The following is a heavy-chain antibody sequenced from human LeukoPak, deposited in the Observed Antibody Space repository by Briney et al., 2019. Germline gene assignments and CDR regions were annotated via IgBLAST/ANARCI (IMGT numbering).Heavy chain of an antibody. Sequence: SVKVSCKASGGTFSSYAISWVRQAPGQGLEWMGGIIPIFGTANYAQKFQGRVTITADESTSTAYMEPSSLRSEDTAVYYCARDYRDYYDSSGYGLNYYYYGMDVWGQGTTVTVSS. D-gene: IGHD3-22*01. CDR1: GGTFSSYA. CDR3: ARDYRDYYDSSGYGLNYYYYGMDV. CDR2: IIPIFGTA. J-gene: IGHJ6*02. V-gene: IGHV1-69*13.